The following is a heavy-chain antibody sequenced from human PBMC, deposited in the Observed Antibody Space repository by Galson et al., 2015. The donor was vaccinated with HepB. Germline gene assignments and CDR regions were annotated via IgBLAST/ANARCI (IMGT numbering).Heavy chain of an antibody. D-gene: IGHD2-2*01. Sequence: SLRLSCAVSGLTFSNYGMSWVRQVPGKGLEWVSSISASGTYTFYADSVTGRFTISRDNSKNTVNLQMNSLRAEDTAVYYCANGCGITSCDNYFFHMDVWGKGTTVTVSS. CDR3: ANGCGITSCDNYFFHMDV. J-gene: IGHJ6*03. CDR2: ISASGTYT. V-gene: IGHV3-23*01. CDR1: GLTFSNYG.